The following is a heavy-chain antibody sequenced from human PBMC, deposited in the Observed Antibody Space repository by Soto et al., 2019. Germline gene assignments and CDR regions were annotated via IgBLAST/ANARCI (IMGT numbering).Heavy chain of an antibody. CDR3: ASGPPRKRITMVRGPDYYYGMDV. V-gene: IGHV3-48*03. J-gene: IGHJ6*02. CDR2: ISSSSSSI. CDR1: GFTFSSYE. D-gene: IGHD3-10*01. Sequence: PGGSLRLSCAASGFTFSSYEMNWVRQAPGKGLEWVSYISSSSSSIYYADFVKGRFTISRDNAKKSLYLQMNSLRVEDTAVYYCASGPPRKRITMVRGPDYYYGMDVWGQGTTVTVSS.